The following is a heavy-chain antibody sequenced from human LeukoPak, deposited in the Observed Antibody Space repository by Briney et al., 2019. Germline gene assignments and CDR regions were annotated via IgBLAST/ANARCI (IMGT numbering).Heavy chain of an antibody. J-gene: IGHJ4*02. D-gene: IGHD3-22*01. CDR2: IRFDGSKK. Sequence: GGSLRLSCAASGFTLRTYGMHWVRQAPGKGLEWVAFIRFDGSKKEYVESVKGRFTISRDNSKNTLYLQMNSLRGAGTAVYYCAKDWGYYDSSAISDWGQGTLVIVSS. V-gene: IGHV3-30*02. CDR3: AKDWGYYDSSAISD. CDR1: GFTLRTYG.